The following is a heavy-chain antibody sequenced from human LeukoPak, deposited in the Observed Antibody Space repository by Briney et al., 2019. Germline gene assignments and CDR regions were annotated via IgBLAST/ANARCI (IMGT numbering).Heavy chain of an antibody. CDR2: ISYDGSNK. D-gene: IGHD1-26*01. Sequence: GGSLRLSCAASGFTFSSYAMHWVRQAPGKGLEWVAVISYDGSNKYYADSVKGRFTISRDNSKNTLYLQMNSLRAEDTAVYYCARDSGSGSYSDYWGQGTLATVSS. J-gene: IGHJ4*02. CDR3: ARDSGSGSYSDY. V-gene: IGHV3-30-3*01. CDR1: GFTFSSYA.